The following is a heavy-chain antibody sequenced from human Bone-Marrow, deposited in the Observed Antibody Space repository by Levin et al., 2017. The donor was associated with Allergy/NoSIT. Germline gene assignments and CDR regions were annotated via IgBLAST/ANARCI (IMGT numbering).Heavy chain of an antibody. CDR2: IYWDDDK. J-gene: IGHJ3*02. CDR1: GFSLSTSGVG. V-gene: IGHV2-5*02. CDR3: AHKWGRPTTIWIGSDAFDI. Sequence: SGPTLVKPTQTLTLTCTFSGFSLSTSGVGVGWIRQPPGKALEWLALIYWDDDKRYSPSLKSRLTITKDTSKNQVVLTMTNMDPVDTATYYCAHKWGRPTTIWIGSDAFDIWGQGTMVTVSS. D-gene: IGHD3-3*01.